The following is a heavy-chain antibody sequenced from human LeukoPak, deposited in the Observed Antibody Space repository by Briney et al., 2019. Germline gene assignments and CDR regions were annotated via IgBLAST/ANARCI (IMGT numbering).Heavy chain of an antibody. CDR2: IYYSGTT. D-gene: IGHD6-13*01. CDR1: GGSIDSNS. Sequence: SETLSLTCTVSGGSIDSNSWTWIRQPPGKGLEWIGYIYYSGTTNYNPSLKSRVTMSVDMSKDQFSLKLSSVTAADTAVYYCARRSSSWKNWFDPWGQGTLVTVSS. J-gene: IGHJ5*02. V-gene: IGHV4-59*01. CDR3: ARRSSSWKNWFDP.